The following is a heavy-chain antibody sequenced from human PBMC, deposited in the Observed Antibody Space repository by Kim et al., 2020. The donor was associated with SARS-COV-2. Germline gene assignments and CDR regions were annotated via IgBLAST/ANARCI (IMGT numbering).Heavy chain of an antibody. Sequence: SETLSLTCTVSGGSISSSSYYWGWIRQPPGKGLEWIGSIYYSGSTYYNPSLKSRVTISVDTSKNQFSLKLSSVTAADTAVYYCARHFLFGYSYGYDYFDYWGQGTLVTVSS. J-gene: IGHJ4*02. CDR3: ARHFLFGYSYGYDYFDY. D-gene: IGHD5-18*01. CDR1: GGSISSSSYY. CDR2: IYYSGST. V-gene: IGHV4-39*01.